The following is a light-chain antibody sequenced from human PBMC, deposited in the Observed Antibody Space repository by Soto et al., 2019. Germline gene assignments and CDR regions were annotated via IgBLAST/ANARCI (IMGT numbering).Light chain of an antibody. CDR2: GAS. CDR1: QSVFNNH. CDR3: QQYGSSPTT. Sequence: EIVLTQSPGTLSLSPGERATLSCRASQSVFNNHIGWYQQKPGQAPRRLIFGASFRATGIPDRFSGSGSGTDFTLTISRLEHEDFAVYYCQQYGSSPTTFGQGTKVDIK. J-gene: IGKJ1*01. V-gene: IGKV3-20*01.